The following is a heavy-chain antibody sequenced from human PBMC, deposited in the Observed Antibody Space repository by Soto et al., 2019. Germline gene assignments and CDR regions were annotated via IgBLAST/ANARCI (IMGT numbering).Heavy chain of an antibody. CDR1: GGSISSGGYY. CDR2: IYYSGST. D-gene: IGHD6-6*01. Sequence: SETLSLTCTVSGGSISSGGYYWSWIRQHPGKGLEWIGYIYYSGSTYYNPSLKSRVTISVDTSKNQFSLKLSSVTAADTAVYYCAKPQSIQDYYYGMDVWGQGTTVTVSS. CDR3: AKPQSIQDYYYGMDV. V-gene: IGHV4-31*03. J-gene: IGHJ6*02.